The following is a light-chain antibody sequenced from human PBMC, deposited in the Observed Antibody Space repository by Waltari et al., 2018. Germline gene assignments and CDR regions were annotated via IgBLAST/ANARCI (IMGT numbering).Light chain of an antibody. J-gene: IGLJ2*01. Sequence: QSALTQPASVSGSPGQSITISCTGTSSDVGGYNYVSWYQQHPGKAPKLMIYDVDKLPSGVSYRFSGSKSGNTASLTISVLQAEDEADYYCSSYTSSNTVLFGGGTRLTVL. V-gene: IGLV2-14*03. CDR3: SSYTSSNTVL. CDR1: SSDVGGYNY. CDR2: DVD.